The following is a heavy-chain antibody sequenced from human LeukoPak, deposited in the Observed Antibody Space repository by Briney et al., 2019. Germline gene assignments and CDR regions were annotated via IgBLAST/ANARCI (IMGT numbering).Heavy chain of an antibody. D-gene: IGHD3-22*01. J-gene: IGHJ4*02. CDR3: ARVSDDSSGYYYLDY. V-gene: IGHV3-21*01. CDR2: ISSSSSYI. CDR1: GFTFSSYS. Sequence: PGGSLRLSCAASGFTFSSYSMNWVRQAPGKGLEWVSSISSSSSYIYYADSVKGRFTISRDSAKNSLYLQMNSLRAEDTAVYYCARVSDDSSGYYYLDYWGQGTLVTVSS.